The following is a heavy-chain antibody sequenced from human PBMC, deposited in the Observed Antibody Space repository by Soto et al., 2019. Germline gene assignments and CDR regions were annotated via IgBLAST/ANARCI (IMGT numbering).Heavy chain of an antibody. J-gene: IGHJ4*02. CDR2: ISGSGTIT. CDR3: ASDPYYYASGF. V-gene: IGHV3-11*01. Sequence: PGGSLRLSCAASGFRFSDQYMTWIRQAPGKGLEWVSKISGSGTITYYADSVKGRFTVSRDNAKNSLYLQMNDLRAEDTAVYYCASDPYYYASGFWGPGTLVTVSS. CDR1: GFRFSDQY. D-gene: IGHD3-10*01.